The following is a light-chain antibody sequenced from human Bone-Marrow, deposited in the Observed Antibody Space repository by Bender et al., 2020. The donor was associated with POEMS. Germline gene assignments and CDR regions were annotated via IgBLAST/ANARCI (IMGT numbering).Light chain of an antibody. CDR2: EVS. CDR3: SSYTRSSTWV. CDR1: SNDVGGYNY. V-gene: IGLV2-14*01. Sequence: QSALTQPRSVSGSPGQSVTISCTGTSNDVGGYNYVSWYQQRPGKVPKLIIYEVSNRPSGVSNRFSGSKSDNTASLTISGLQAEDESDYYCSSYTRSSTWVFGGGTKLTVL. J-gene: IGLJ3*02.